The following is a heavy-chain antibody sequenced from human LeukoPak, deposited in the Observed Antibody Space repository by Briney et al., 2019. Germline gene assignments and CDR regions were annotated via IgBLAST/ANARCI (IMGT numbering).Heavy chain of an antibody. D-gene: IGHD6-6*01. Sequence: SETLSLTCTVSGDSLSSSTYYWGWVRQPPGKGLEYIGSVFYSGNSYYNPTLKGRVTLSIDTSKNHFSLRLSSVTAADTAVYYCARSLFRIAARPHFDYWGRGTLVTVSS. J-gene: IGHJ4*02. CDR3: ARSLFRIAARPHFDY. V-gene: IGHV4-39*02. CDR2: VFYSGNS. CDR1: GDSLSSSTYY.